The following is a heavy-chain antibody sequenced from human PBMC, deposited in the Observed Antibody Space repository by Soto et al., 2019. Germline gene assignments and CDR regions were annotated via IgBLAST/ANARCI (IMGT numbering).Heavy chain of an antibody. J-gene: IGHJ4*02. CDR1: GYTFTSYA. V-gene: IGHV1-3*01. CDR2: INAGNGNT. Sequence: ASVKVSCKASGYTFTSYAMHWVRQAPGQRLEWMGWINAGNGNTKYSQKFQGRVTITRDTSASTAYMELSSLRSEDTAVYYCARDFHDVKLELEGFFDYWGQGTLVTVSS. CDR3: ARDFHDVKLELEGFFDY. D-gene: IGHD1-7*01.